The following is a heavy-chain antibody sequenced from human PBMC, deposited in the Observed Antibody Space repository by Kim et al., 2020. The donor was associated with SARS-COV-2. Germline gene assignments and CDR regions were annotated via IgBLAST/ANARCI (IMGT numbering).Heavy chain of an antibody. CDR3: ARSYDAFDI. CDR2: IYSSGST. CDR1: GGSISSYY. D-gene: IGHD3-10*01. V-gene: IGHV4-59*12. J-gene: IGHJ3*02. Sequence: SETLSLTCTVSGGSISSYYWNWIRQPPGEGLEWIGYIYSSGSTNYNPSLKSRVTISVDTSKNQFSLKLSSVTAADTAVYYCARSYDAFDIWGQGTMVTVSS.